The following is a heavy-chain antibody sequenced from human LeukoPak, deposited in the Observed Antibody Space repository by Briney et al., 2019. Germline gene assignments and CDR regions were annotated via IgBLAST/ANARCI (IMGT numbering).Heavy chain of an antibody. V-gene: IGHV4-39*01. Sequence: SXTLSLTCTVSGGSISSSSYYWGWIRQPPGKGLEWIGSIYYSGSTYYNPSLKSRVTISVDTSKNQFSLKLSSVTAADTAVYYCASLNWGLDYWGQGTLVTVSS. CDR1: GGSISSSSYY. D-gene: IGHD7-27*01. J-gene: IGHJ4*02. CDR3: ASLNWGLDY. CDR2: IYYSGST.